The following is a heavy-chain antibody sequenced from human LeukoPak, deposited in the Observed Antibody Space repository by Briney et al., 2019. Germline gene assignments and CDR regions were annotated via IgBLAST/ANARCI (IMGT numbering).Heavy chain of an antibody. CDR2: IYYSGST. CDR3: ARGSSSWYVDS. CDR1: GGSINPYY. D-gene: IGHD6-13*01. J-gene: IGHJ4*02. Sequence: SETLSFTCTVSGGSINPYYCVWIRQPPGKGLEWIGSIYYSGSTNYNPSLTSRVTISVDTSKNQFSLKLTSVTAADTAVYYCARGSSSWYVDSWGQGTLVTVSS. V-gene: IGHV4-59*01.